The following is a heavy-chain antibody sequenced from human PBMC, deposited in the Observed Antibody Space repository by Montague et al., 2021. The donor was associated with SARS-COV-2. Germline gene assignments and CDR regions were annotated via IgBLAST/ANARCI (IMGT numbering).Heavy chain of an antibody. J-gene: IGHJ4*02. CDR3: VSGFDD. D-gene: IGHD3-3*02. Sequence: SETLSLTCTVSDGSISSYYWSWILQPPGKGLEWIGCVYYSRGTNYNPSLKSRVTISVNTTKNQFSLKLLSVTAAATAVDYCVSGFDDWGQGTMVTVSS. V-gene: IGHV4-59*01. CDR2: VYYSRGT. CDR1: DGSISSYY.